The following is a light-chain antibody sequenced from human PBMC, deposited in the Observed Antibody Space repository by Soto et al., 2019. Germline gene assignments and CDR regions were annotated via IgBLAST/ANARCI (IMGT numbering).Light chain of an antibody. CDR3: QHRSNWWT. J-gene: IGKJ1*01. CDR2: DAS. CDR1: QSVSSY. Sequence: EIVLTQSPATLSLSPGERATLSCRASQSVSSYLAWYQQKPGQAPRLLIYDASNRATVIPARFSGSGSGTDFTLTISSLEPEDFAVYYCQHRSNWWTFGQGTEVEIK. V-gene: IGKV3-11*01.